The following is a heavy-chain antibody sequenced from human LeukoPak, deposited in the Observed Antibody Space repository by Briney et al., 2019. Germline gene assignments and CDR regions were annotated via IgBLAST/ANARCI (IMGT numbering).Heavy chain of an antibody. J-gene: IGHJ4*02. Sequence: ASVKVSCKASAYTFSDYYIHWVRQAPGQGLEWMGWINPNSGDTKYAQKFQGRVTMTRDTSISTAYMELRSLRSDDTAVYYCARDEYLWSGYYPNQAFDYWGQGTLVTVSS. CDR3: ARDEYLWSGYYPNQAFDY. CDR2: INPNSGDT. CDR1: AYTFSDYY. D-gene: IGHD3-3*01. V-gene: IGHV1-2*02.